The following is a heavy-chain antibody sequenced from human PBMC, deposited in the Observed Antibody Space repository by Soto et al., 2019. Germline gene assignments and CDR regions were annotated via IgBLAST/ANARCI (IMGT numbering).Heavy chain of an antibody. CDR3: ARGQGGYSYPNWFDP. Sequence: QVQLQQWGAGLLKPSETLSLTCAVYGGSFSGYYWSWIRQPPGKGLEWIGEINHSGSTNYNPSLKSRVTISVATSKNQFSLKLSAVTAADTAVYYCARGQGGYSYPNWFDPWGQGTLVTVSS. J-gene: IGHJ5*02. V-gene: IGHV4-34*01. CDR2: INHSGST. CDR1: GGSFSGYY. D-gene: IGHD5-18*01.